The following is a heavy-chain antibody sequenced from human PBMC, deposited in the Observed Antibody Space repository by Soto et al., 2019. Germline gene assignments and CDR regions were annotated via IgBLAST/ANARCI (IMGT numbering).Heavy chain of an antibody. CDR1: GGSIRSYY. CDR3: DRDSYNFED. D-gene: IGHD5-18*01. J-gene: IGHJ4*02. Sequence: PSETLSLTCTVSGGSIRSYYWSWIRQPPGKGLEWIGYVYYSGSTDYNPSLRSRVTISVDTSKNQFSLKLRSVTAADTAVYYCDRDSYNFEDWGQGTLVTVSS. V-gene: IGHV4-59*01. CDR2: VYYSGST.